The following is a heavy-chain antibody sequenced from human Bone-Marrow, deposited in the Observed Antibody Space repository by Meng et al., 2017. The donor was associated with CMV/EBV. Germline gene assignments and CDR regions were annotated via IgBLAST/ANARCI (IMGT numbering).Heavy chain of an antibody. V-gene: IGHV3-23*01. D-gene: IGHD6-13*01. J-gene: IGHJ4*02. CDR3: AKDDGYRGSWSDY. CDR1: GFTFSSYS. CDR2: ISSSGGST. Sequence: GESLKISCAASGFTFSSYSMNWVRQAPGKGLEWVSSISSSGGSTYYADSVKGRFTIARDNSNNTLYLQMNSLRADDKAVYYCAKDDGYRGSWSDYWGQGTLVTVSS.